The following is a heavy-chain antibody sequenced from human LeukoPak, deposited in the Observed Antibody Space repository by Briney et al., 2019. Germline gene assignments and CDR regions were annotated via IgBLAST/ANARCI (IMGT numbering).Heavy chain of an antibody. Sequence: SVKVSCKASGGTFSSYAISWVRQAPGQGLEWMGGIIPIFGTANYAQEFQGRVTITADESTSTAYMELSSLRSEDTAVYYCASQVGAITPFDYWGQGTLVTVSS. V-gene: IGHV1-69*13. CDR2: IIPIFGTA. CDR1: GGTFSSYA. D-gene: IGHD1-26*01. J-gene: IGHJ4*02. CDR3: ASQVGAITPFDY.